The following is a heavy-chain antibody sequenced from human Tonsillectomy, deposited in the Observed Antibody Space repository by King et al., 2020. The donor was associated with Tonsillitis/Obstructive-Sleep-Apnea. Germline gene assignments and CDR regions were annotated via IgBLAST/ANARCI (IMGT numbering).Heavy chain of an antibody. CDR3: ARVRYDFWSGSGDAFDI. CDR2: ISAYNGNT. CDR1: GYTFTSYG. D-gene: IGHD3-3*01. J-gene: IGHJ3*02. Sequence: VQLVESGAEVKKPGASVTVSCKASGYTFTSYGISWVRQAPGQGLEWMGWISAYNGNTNYAQKLQGRVTMTTDTSTSTAYMELRSLRSDDTAVYYCARVRYDFWSGSGDAFDIWGQGTMVTVSS. V-gene: IGHV1-18*01.